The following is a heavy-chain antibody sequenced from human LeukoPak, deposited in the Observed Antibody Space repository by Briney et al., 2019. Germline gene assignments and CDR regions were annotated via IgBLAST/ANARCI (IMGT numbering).Heavy chain of an antibody. D-gene: IGHD6-13*01. CDR1: GGSISSSSYY. V-gene: IGHV4-39*07. CDR2: IYYSGST. CDR3: ALSSSSWFDAFDI. J-gene: IGHJ3*02. Sequence: PSETLSLTCTVSGGSISSSSYYWGLIRQPPGKGLEWIGSIYYSGSTYYNPSLKSRVTMSVDTSKNQFSLKLSSVTAADTAVYYCALSSSSWFDAFDIWGQGTMVTVSS.